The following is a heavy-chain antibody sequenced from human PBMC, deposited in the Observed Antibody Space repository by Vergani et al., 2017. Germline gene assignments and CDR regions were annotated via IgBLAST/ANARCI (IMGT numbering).Heavy chain of an antibody. CDR1: GFTFSSYA. J-gene: IGHJ6*02. Sequence: EVQLLESGGGLVQPGGSLRLSCAASGFTFSSYAMSWVRQAPGKGLEYVSAISSNGGSTYYANSVKGRFTISRDNSKNTLDLQMSSLRAEDMAVYYCAGGGGSGWYTRYYYHGMEVWGQGTRVTVSS. D-gene: IGHD6-19*01. CDR2: ISSNGGST. V-gene: IGHV3-64*01. CDR3: AGGGGSGWYTRYYYHGMEV.